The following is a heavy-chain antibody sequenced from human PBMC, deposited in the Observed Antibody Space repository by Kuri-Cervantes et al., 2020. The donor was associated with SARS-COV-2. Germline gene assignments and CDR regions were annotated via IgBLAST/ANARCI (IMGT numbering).Heavy chain of an antibody. J-gene: IGHJ4*02. CDR2: INHSGST. V-gene: IGHV4-34*01. Sequence: SQTLSLTCAVYGGSFSGYYWSWIRQPPGKGLEWIGEINHSGSTNYNPSLKSRVTISVDTSKNQFSLKLNSVTAADTAVYYCARALFSSSYYFDYWGQGTLVIVSS. D-gene: IGHD6-6*01. CDR3: ARALFSSSYYFDY. CDR1: GGSFSGYY.